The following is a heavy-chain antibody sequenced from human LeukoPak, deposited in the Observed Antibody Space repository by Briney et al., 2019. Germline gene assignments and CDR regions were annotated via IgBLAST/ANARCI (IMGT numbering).Heavy chain of an antibody. CDR2: INHSGST. D-gene: IGHD5-24*01. CDR1: GGSFSGYY. V-gene: IGHV4-34*01. Sequence: PSETLSLTCAVYGGSFSGYYWSWIRQPPGKGLEWIGEINHSGSTNYNPSLKSRVTISVDTSKNQFSLKLSSVTAADTAVYYCASSRDGYKYAWGQGTLVTVSS. J-gene: IGHJ5*02. CDR3: ASSRDGYKYA.